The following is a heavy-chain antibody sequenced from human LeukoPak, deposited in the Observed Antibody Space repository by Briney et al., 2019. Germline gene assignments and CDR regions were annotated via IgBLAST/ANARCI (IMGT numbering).Heavy chain of an antibody. D-gene: IGHD1-1*01. CDR1: ALTFSSDW. V-gene: IGHV3-74*01. CDR2: INSVRSST. Sequence: GRSLRLSCAASALTFSSDWTHWVRHAPGKGLELVSCINSVRSSTSYADSVKGRFTSSRDNAKNALYLQMSSLRAEDTAVYYCARDDPTGTSNYWGQGTLVTVSS. CDR3: ARDDPTGTSNY. J-gene: IGHJ4*02.